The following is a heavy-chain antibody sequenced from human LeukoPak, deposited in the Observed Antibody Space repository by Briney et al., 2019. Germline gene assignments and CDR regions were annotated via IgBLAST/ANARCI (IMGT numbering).Heavy chain of an antibody. CDR2: ISYDGIGR. D-gene: IGHD5-24*01. V-gene: IGHV3-30*14. J-gene: IGHJ4*02. Sequence: GGSLRLSCSASGFPFSTFAVNWIRQAPGKGLEWMAAISYDGIGRSYADSVKGRFTISRDNSKNTLFLQMNSLITEDTAVYYCARDPPGGGFPDYWGQGTLVTVSS. CDR1: GFPFSTFA. CDR3: ARDPPGGGFPDY.